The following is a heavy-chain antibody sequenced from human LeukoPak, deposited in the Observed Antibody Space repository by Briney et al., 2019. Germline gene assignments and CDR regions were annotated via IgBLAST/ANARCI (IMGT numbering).Heavy chain of an antibody. CDR2: INPNSGGT. V-gene: IGHV1-2*02. Sequence: ASVKVSCKASGYTFTCYYMHWVRQAPGPGLEWMGWINPNSGGTNYAQKFQGRVTMTRDTSISTAYMELSRLRPDDTAVYYWARAATTVTLYLDYWGQGTLVTVSS. J-gene: IGHJ4*02. CDR1: GYTFTCYY. CDR3: ARAATTVTLYLDY. D-gene: IGHD4-17*01.